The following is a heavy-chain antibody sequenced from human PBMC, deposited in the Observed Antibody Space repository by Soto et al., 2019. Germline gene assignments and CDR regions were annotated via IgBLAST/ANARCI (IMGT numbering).Heavy chain of an antibody. CDR2: ISGSGGST. J-gene: IGHJ4*02. CDR1: GFTFSSYA. Sequence: PGGSLRLSCAASGFTFSSYAMSWVRQAPGKGLEWVSAISGSGGSTYYADSVKGRFTISRDNSKNTLYLQMNSLRAEDTAVYYCAKVKYYYDSSGYFHWGQGTLVTVSS. V-gene: IGHV3-23*01. CDR3: AKVKYYYDSSGYFH. D-gene: IGHD3-22*01.